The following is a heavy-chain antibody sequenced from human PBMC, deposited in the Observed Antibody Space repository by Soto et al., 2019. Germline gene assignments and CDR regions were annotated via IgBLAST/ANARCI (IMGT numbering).Heavy chain of an antibody. J-gene: IGHJ4*02. CDR2: ISSSSSYT. V-gene: IGHV3-11*06. D-gene: IGHD6-6*01. CDR3: ASPAYSSSREDDDY. Sequence: GGSLRLSCAASGFTFSDYYMSWIRQAPGKGLEWVSYISSSSSYTNYADSVKGRFTISRDNAKNSLYLQMNSLRAEDTAVYYCASPAYSSSREDDDYWGQGTLVTVSS. CDR1: GFTFSDYY.